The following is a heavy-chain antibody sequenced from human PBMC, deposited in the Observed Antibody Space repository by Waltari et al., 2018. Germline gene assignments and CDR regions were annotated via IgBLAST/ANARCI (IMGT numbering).Heavy chain of an antibody. J-gene: IGHJ4*02. CDR3: ARSYSSGYKIDY. CDR2: INHSGST. D-gene: IGHD3-22*01. Sequence: QVQLQQWGAGLLKPSETLSLTCAVYGGSFSGYYWSWIRQPPGKGLEWIGEINHSGSTNYNPSLKSRVTISVDTSKNQFSLKLSSVTAADTAVYYCARSYSSGYKIDYWGQGTLVTVSS. CDR1: GGSFSGYY. V-gene: IGHV4-34*01.